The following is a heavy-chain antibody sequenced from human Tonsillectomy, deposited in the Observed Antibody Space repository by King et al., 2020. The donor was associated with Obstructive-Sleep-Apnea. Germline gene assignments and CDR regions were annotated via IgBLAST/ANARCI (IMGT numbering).Heavy chain of an antibody. Sequence: VQLVESGGGVVQPGRSLRLSCAASGFTFSSYAMHWVRQAPGKGLEWVAVISYDGSNKYYADSVKGRFTISRDNSNNTLYLQMNSLRAEDTAVYYCARDESPYCSGGSYPFDYWGQGTLVTVSS. CDR2: ISYDGSNK. CDR1: GFTFSSYA. V-gene: IGHV3-30*04. CDR3: ARDESPYCSGGSYPFDY. J-gene: IGHJ4*02. D-gene: IGHD2-15*01.